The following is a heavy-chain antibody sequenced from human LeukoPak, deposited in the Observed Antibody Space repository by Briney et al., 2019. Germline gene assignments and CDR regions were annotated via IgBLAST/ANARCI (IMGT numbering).Heavy chain of an antibody. CDR3: ARRAGEYSHPYDY. D-gene: IGHD4-17*01. CDR1: GYSITSGSY. CDR2: IYSGGNT. Sequence: ETLSLTCTVSGYSITSGSYWGWIRQPPGKGLEWVSFIYSGGNTHYSDSVKGRFTISRDNSKNTLYLQMNSLRAEDTAVYYCARRAGEYSHPYDYWGQGTLVTVSS. V-gene: IGHV3-53*01. J-gene: IGHJ4*02.